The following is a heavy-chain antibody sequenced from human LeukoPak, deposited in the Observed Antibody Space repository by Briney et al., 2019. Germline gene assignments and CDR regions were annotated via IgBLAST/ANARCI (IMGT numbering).Heavy chain of an antibody. J-gene: IGHJ4*02. V-gene: IGHV4-34*01. D-gene: IGHD3-22*01. CDR3: ARRGSNYYDSSGYFLDPHFDY. Sequence: SETLSLTCAVYGGSFSGYYWSWIRQPPGKGLEWIGEINHSGSTNYNPSLKSRVIISVDTSKNQFSLKLSSVTAADTAVYYCARRGSNYYDSSGYFLDPHFDYWGRGILVTVSS. CDR2: INHSGST. CDR1: GGSFSGYY.